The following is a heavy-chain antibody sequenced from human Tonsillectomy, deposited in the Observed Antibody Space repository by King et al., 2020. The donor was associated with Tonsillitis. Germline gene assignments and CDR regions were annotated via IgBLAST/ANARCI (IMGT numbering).Heavy chain of an antibody. CDR2: VGGGGTYT. CDR1: GFTFSCCG. Sequence: VQLVESGGGLVTPGGSLRLSCAGSGFTFSCCGINWVRQAPGRGLQWVSSVGGGGTYTYYADSVRGRFTISRDNAKNSVYLQMNSLRAEDTAVYYCVRDVGDFRLDVWGQGTTVTVSS. V-gene: IGHV3-21*01. CDR3: VRDVGDFRLDV. D-gene: IGHD4-17*01. J-gene: IGHJ6*02.